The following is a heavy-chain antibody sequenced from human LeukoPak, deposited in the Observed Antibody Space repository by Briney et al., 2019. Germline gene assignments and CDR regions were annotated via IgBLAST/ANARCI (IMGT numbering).Heavy chain of an antibody. V-gene: IGHV3-48*03. D-gene: IGHD3-22*01. CDR2: ISSSDSTT. J-gene: IGHJ4*02. CDR3: ARVLYDSSGYYLNYFDY. CDR1: GFTFSSYE. Sequence: GGSLRLSXAASGFTFSSYEMNWVRQAPGKGLEWVSYISSSDSTTYYADSVKGRFTISRGNAMNSLYLQMNSLRVEDTAVYYCARVLYDSSGYYLNYFDYWGQGTLVTVSS.